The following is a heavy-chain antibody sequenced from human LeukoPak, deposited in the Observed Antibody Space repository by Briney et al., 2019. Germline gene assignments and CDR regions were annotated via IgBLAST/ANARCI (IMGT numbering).Heavy chain of an antibody. V-gene: IGHV3-23*01. CDR1: GFTFSSYA. D-gene: IGHD2-15*01. J-gene: IGHJ3*02. CDR2: ISGGGGST. Sequence: PGGSLRLSCAASGFTFSSYAMSWVRQAPGKGLEWVSAISGGGGSTYYADSVKGRFTISRDNSKNTLYLQMNSLRAEDTAVYYCAKETVVVVAATPDAFDIWGQGTMVTVSS. CDR3: AKETVVVVAATPDAFDI.